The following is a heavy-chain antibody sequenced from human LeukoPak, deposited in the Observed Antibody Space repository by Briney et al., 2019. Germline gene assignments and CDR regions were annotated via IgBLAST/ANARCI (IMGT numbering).Heavy chain of an antibody. D-gene: IGHD4/OR15-4a*01. CDR1: GFSFRSYA. Sequence: GGSLRLSCAASGFSFRSYAMNWVRQAPGKGLEWVSSISSVSTYIYYADSVKGRFTISRDSANDSLHLQMDSLSAVDTAVYYCARTGATRSGMDVWGQGTTVTVSS. CDR2: ISSVSTYI. J-gene: IGHJ6*02. V-gene: IGHV3-21*01. CDR3: ARTGATRSGMDV.